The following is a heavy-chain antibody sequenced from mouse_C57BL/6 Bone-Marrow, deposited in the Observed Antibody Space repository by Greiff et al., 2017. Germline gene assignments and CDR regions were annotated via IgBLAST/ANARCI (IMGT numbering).Heavy chain of an antibody. V-gene: IGHV1-80*01. CDR2: IYPGDGDT. D-gene: IGHD1-1*01. Sequence: VKLQESGAELVKPGASVKISCKASGYAFSSYWMNWVKQRPGKGLEWIGQIYPGDGDTNYNGKFKGKATLTADKSSSTAYMQLSSLTSEDSAVYFCAVYYGSSPYYFDYWGQGTTLTVSS. J-gene: IGHJ2*01. CDR3: AVYYGSSPYYFDY. CDR1: GYAFSSYW.